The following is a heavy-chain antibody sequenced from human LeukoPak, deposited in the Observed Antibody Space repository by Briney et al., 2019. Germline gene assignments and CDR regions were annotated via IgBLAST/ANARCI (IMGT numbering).Heavy chain of an antibody. CDR3: ARAGSCSSTSCYILGRFDP. V-gene: IGHV1-8*01. Sequence: ASVTVSCTASGYTFTSYDINWVRQATGQGLEWVGWMNPNSGNTGYAQKFQGRVTMTRNTSISTAYMELSSLRSEDTAVYYCARAGSCSSTSCYILGRFDPWGQGTLVTVSS. J-gene: IGHJ5*02. CDR2: MNPNSGNT. D-gene: IGHD2-2*02. CDR1: GYTFTSYD.